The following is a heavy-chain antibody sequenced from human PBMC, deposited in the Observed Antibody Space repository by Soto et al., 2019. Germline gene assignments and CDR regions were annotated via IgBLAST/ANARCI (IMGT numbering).Heavy chain of an antibody. Sequence: ASVKVSCKTSGYTFTSNGISWVRRAPGQGLEWMGWISTYNGNTNYAQKFQGRVTMTTDTSTSTASMELRSLRSDDTAVYYCARDGSCSSTSCYTRVDYSYYYGMDVWGQGTTVTVSS. CDR3: ARDGSCSSTSCYTRVDYSYYYGMDV. CDR1: GYTFTSNG. D-gene: IGHD2-2*02. J-gene: IGHJ6*02. V-gene: IGHV1-18*04. CDR2: ISTYNGNT.